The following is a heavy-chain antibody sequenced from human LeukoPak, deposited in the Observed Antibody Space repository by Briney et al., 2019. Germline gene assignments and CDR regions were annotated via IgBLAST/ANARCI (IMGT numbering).Heavy chain of an antibody. D-gene: IGHD3-16*02. CDR3: EREFTDALWGSYRGGNAFDI. CDR2: IKQDGSEK. CDR1: GFPFSSYW. Sequence: PGGPLRLSCAASGFPFSSYWMIWVRQAPGKGLEGVANIKQDGSEKYYVDSVKGRFTISRDNAKNSLYLQMNSLRVEDTAVYYCEREFTDALWGSYRGGNAFDIWGQGTMVTVSS. J-gene: IGHJ3*02. V-gene: IGHV3-7*01.